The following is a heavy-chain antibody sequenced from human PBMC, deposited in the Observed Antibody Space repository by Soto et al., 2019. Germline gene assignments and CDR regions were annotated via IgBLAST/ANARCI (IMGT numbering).Heavy chain of an antibody. Sequence: QVQLQQWGAGLLKPSETLSLTCAVYGGSFSGYYWSWIRQPPGKGLEWIGEINHSGSTNYNPSLKSRDTISVDTSKNQFSLKLSSVTAADTAVYYCARGGDYYDSSGYYYVGYYYGMDVWGQGTTVTVSS. V-gene: IGHV4-34*01. CDR2: INHSGST. J-gene: IGHJ6*02. CDR1: GGSFSGYY. D-gene: IGHD3-22*01. CDR3: ARGGDYYDSSGYYYVGYYYGMDV.